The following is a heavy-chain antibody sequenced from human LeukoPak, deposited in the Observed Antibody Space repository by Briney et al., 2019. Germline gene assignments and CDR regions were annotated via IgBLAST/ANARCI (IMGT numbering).Heavy chain of an antibody. CDR1: GYTFTNYW. V-gene: IGHV5-51*01. CDR2: IYPGDSNT. J-gene: IGHJ5*02. Sequence: GESLKISCKASGYTFTNYWIGWVRQMPGKGLEWMGIIYPGDSNTTYSPSFQGQVTISADKSISTAYLQWSSLKASDTAIYYCAKRPGRHAPWVSWGQGTLVTVSS. D-gene: IGHD1-1*01. CDR3: AKRPGRHAPWVS.